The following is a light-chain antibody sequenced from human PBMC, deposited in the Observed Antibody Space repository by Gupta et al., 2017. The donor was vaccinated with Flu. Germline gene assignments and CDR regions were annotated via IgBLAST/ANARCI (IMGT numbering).Light chain of an antibody. CDR2: QDT. CDR1: KVGDKF. CDR3: QVWDSSTGV. J-gene: IGLJ2*01. Sequence: CSGDKVGDKFACWYQQKPGQSPTLVIYQDTKRPSGIPERFSGSNSGNTATRTISGTQAMDEADYYCQVWDSSTGVFGGGTKVTVL. V-gene: IGLV3-1*01.